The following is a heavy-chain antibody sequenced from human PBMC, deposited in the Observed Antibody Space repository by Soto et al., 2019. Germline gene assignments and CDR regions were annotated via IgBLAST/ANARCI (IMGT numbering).Heavy chain of an antibody. CDR2: IVPVFPSV. CDR1: GGAFNNYA. V-gene: IGHV1-69*18. Sequence: QVQLVQSGAEVKRPGSSVKVSCKASGGAFNNYAIYWVRQAPGQGLEWLGTIVPVFPSVYYAPRFQGRLTITADGSTVTVYMMLTSLKSEDTAVYYCAREMPSTAAAYFYDGLNVWGHGTSVTVSS. D-gene: IGHD6-13*01. CDR3: AREMPSTAAAYFYDGLNV. J-gene: IGHJ6*02.